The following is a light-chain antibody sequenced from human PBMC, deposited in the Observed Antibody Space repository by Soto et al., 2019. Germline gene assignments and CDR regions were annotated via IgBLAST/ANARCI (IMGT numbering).Light chain of an antibody. J-gene: IGLJ2*01. CDR1: RSDIGDSNF. CDR3: PSSRSGTILV. Sequence: QSALTQPASVSGSPGQSVTISCTGTRSDIGDSNFISWYQHSPGKAPRLLIYQVNNRPSGVSGRFSGSKAGNTASLTISGLHDDDEADYYCPSSRSGTILVFGRGTKVTVL. CDR2: QVN. V-gene: IGLV2-14*01.